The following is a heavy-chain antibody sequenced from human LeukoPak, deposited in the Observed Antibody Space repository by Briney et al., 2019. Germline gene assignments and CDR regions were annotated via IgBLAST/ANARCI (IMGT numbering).Heavy chain of an antibody. CDR3: ASGSGSYRTPYYYMDV. J-gene: IGHJ6*03. CDR2: IRSDGSDK. D-gene: IGHD3-10*01. CDR1: GFIFSTYG. V-gene: IGHV3-30*02. Sequence: PGGSLRLSCAASGFIFSTYGMHWVRQAPGKGLEWVAFIRSDGSDKSYAGSVMGRFTISRDNSKNTLYLQMNSLRAEDTAVYYCASGSGSYRTPYYYMDVWGTGTTVTVSS.